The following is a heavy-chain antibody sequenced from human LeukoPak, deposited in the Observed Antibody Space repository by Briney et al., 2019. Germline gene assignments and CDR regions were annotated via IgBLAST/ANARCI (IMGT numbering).Heavy chain of an antibody. J-gene: IGHJ4*02. CDR3: ARHPYPTTVFDY. Sequence: GESLKISCKGSGYIFTSYCISWVRQMPGKGLEWMGRIDPSDSYTNYSPSFQGHVTISADKSISTAYLQWSSLKASDTAMYFCARHPYPTTVFDYWGQGTLVTVSS. CDR1: GYIFTSYC. V-gene: IGHV5-10-1*01. D-gene: IGHD4-17*01. CDR2: IDPSDSYT.